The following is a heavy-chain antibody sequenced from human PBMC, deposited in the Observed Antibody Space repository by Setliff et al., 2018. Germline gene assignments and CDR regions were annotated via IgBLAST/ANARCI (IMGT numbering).Heavy chain of an antibody. CDR3: ARPLEESFGGVRDSDAFDV. V-gene: IGHV4-39*01. CDR2: IYYNGST. D-gene: IGHD3-16*01. Sequence: KASETLSLTCTVSGGSIRSSDYYWGWIRQPPGKGLEWIGSIYYNGSTHFNPSLKSRVAISVDTSKNLLSLRVNSVTATDTAVYYCARPLEESFGGVRDSDAFDVWGQGTMVTVSS. J-gene: IGHJ3*01. CDR1: GGSIRSSDYY.